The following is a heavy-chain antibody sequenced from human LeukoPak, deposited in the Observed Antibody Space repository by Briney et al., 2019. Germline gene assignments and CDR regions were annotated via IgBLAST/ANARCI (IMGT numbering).Heavy chain of an antibody. V-gene: IGHV3-11*01. D-gene: IGHD5-18*01. Sequence: GGSLRLSCAASGFTFSDYYMSWIRQAPGKGLEWVSYISSSGSTIYYADSVKGRFTISRDNSKNTLYLQMNSLRAEDTAVYYCAKRVTYSYGFDYYYYMDVWGKGTTVTVSS. CDR2: ISSSGSTI. CDR1: GFTFSDYY. J-gene: IGHJ6*03. CDR3: AKRVTYSYGFDYYYYMDV.